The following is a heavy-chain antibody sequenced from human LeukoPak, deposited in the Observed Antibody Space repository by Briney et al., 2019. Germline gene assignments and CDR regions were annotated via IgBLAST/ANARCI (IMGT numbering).Heavy chain of an antibody. Sequence: SETLSLTCIVSGGSISSYYWSWIRQPSGKGLEWIGYIYYSGSTDYNTSLKSRVTISVDTSKNQFSLKLNSVTAADTAVYYCARVGDSSGYSAVDYWGQGTLVTVSS. V-gene: IGHV4-59*01. CDR1: GGSISSYY. J-gene: IGHJ4*02. CDR2: IYYSGST. CDR3: ARVGDSSGYSAVDY. D-gene: IGHD3-22*01.